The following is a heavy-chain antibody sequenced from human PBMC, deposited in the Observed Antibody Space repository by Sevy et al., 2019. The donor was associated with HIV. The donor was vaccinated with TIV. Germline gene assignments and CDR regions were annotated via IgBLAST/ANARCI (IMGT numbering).Heavy chain of an antibody. J-gene: IGHJ6*03. CDR3: ARDLRYYEDSYGWTASYYYYMDV. D-gene: IGHD5-18*01. V-gene: IGHV6-1*01. CDR2: TYYRSKWYN. Sequence: SQTLSLTCAISGDSVSSNSAAWNWIRQSPSRGLEWLGRTYYRSKWYNDYAVSVKSRITINPDTSKNQFSLQLNSVTPEDTAVYYCARDLRYYEDSYGWTASYYYYMDVWGKGTTVTVSS. CDR1: GDSVSSNSAA.